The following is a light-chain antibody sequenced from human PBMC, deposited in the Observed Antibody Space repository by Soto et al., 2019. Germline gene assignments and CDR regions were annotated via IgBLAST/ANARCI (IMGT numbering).Light chain of an antibody. J-gene: IGKJ1*01. CDR1: HSVSSN. V-gene: IGKV3-15*01. CDR3: QQSYSTPTWT. CDR2: GAS. Sequence: EIVMTQSPATLSVSPGGRATLSCRASHSVSSNLAWYQQKPGQAPRLLIYGASTRATGIPARFSGSGSGTDFTLTISSLQPEDFATYYCQQSYSTPTWTFGQGTKVDIK.